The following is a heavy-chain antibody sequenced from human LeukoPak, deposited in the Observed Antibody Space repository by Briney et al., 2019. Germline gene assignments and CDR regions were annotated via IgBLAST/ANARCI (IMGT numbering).Heavy chain of an antibody. CDR3: ARHAAPGRPYFDY. V-gene: IGHV4-59*01. D-gene: IGHD6-13*01. J-gene: IGHJ4*02. Sequence: PSETLSLTCTVSGGSISSYYRSWVRQSPGKGLEWIGYVYYSGSTNYNPSLKSRITISVDTSKNQFSLKLSSVTAADTAVYYCARHAAPGRPYFDYWGQGTLVTVSS. CDR2: VYYSGST. CDR1: GGSISSYY.